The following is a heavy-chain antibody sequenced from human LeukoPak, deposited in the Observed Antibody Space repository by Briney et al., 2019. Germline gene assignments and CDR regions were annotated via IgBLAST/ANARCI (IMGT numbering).Heavy chain of an antibody. CDR1: GGSISSGDYY. D-gene: IGHD3-3*01. J-gene: IGHJ4*02. Sequence: SQTLSLTCTVSGGSISSGDYYWSWLRQPPGKGLEWIGYIYYSGSTYYNPSLKSRVTISVDTSKSQFSLKLSSVTAADTAVYYCARALGNDFWSGYPFDYWGQGTLVTVSS. V-gene: IGHV4-30-4*01. CDR3: ARALGNDFWSGYPFDY. CDR2: IYYSGST.